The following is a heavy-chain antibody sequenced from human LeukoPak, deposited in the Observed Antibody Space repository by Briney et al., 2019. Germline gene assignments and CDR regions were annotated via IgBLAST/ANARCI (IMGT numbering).Heavy chain of an antibody. CDR3: ARGRSITILRGVAISDGFDI. CDR2: IATSSDYI. Sequence: PGGSLRLSCAASGFNFSTYSMNWVRQAPGKGLEWVSSIATSSDYIYYAGSLKGRFTISRDNAKNSLYLHMNSLRPDDTAVYYCARGRSITILRGVAISDGFDIWGQGTKVTVS. D-gene: IGHD3-10*01. V-gene: IGHV3-21*06. CDR1: GFNFSTYS. J-gene: IGHJ3*02.